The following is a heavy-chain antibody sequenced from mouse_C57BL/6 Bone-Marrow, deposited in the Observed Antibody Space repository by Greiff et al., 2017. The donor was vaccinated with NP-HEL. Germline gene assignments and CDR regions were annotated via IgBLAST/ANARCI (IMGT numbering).Heavy chain of an antibody. D-gene: IGHD2-3*01. CDR2: ISSGGDYI. Sequence: EVKLMESGEGLVKPGGSLKLSCAASGFTFSSYAMSWVRPTPEKRLEWVASISSGGDYIYYADTVKGRFTISRDNARNTLYLQMSSLKSEDTAMYYCTRDRGEDGYPAWFAYWGQGTLVTVSA. J-gene: IGHJ3*01. V-gene: IGHV5-9-1*02. CDR3: TRDRGEDGYPAWFAY. CDR1: GFTFSSYA.